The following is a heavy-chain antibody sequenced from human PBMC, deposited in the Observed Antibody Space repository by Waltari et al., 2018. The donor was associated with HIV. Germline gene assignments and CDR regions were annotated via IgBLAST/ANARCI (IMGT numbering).Heavy chain of an antibody. D-gene: IGHD3-22*01. V-gene: IGHV3-48*02. CDR2: ISSSSGTI. J-gene: IGHJ4*02. Sequence: EVQLVESGGGLVQPGGSLSLSCAASGFTFRSYRMNWVRQAPGKGLEWVSYISSSSGTIYYADSVKGRFTISRDNAKNSLYLQMNSLRDEDTAVYYCARSPLYYYDSSGYYFDYWGQGTLLTVSS. CDR3: ARSPLYYYDSSGYYFDY. CDR1: GFTFRSYR.